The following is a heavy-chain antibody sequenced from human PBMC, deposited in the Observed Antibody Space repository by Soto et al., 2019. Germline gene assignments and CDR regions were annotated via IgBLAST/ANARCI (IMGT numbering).Heavy chain of an antibody. CDR2: IYATGTT. V-gene: IGHV4-4*07. CDR3: VRDGTKTLRDWFDP. J-gene: IGHJ5*02. D-gene: IGHD1-1*01. Sequence: PSETLSVTCTVSGASISGFYWSWIRKSAGKGLEWIGRIYATGTTDYNPSLKSRVMMSVDTSKKQLSLKLRSVTAADTAVYYCVRDGTKTLRDWFDPWGQGISVTVSS. CDR1: GASISGFY.